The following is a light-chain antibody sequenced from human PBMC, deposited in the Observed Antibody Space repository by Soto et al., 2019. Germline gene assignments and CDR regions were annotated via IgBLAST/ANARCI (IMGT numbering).Light chain of an antibody. J-gene: IGLJ1*01. V-gene: IGLV2-18*01. CDR2: EVS. CDR3: SLYTSSNTFV. Sequence: QSVLTQPPSVSGSPGQSVTISCTGTSSDVGSYNRVSWYQQSPGTAPKLMIYEVSNRPSGAPDRFSGSKSGNTASLTISGLQDEDEADYYCSLYTSSNTFVFGTGTKVTVL. CDR1: SSDVGSYNR.